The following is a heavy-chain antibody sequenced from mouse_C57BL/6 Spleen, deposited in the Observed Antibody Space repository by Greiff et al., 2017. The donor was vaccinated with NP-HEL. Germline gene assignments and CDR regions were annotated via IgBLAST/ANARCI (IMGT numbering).Heavy chain of an antibody. Sequence: VKLVESGPGLVQPSQSLSITCTVSGFSLTSYGVHWVRQSPGKGLEWLGVIWSGGSTDYNAAFISRLSISKDNSKSQVFFKMNSLQADDTAIYYCARNPYYGSSFYWYFDVWGTGTTVTVSS. CDR2: IWSGGST. CDR1: GFSLTSYG. CDR3: ARNPYYGSSFYWYFDV. D-gene: IGHD1-1*01. V-gene: IGHV2-2*01. J-gene: IGHJ1*03.